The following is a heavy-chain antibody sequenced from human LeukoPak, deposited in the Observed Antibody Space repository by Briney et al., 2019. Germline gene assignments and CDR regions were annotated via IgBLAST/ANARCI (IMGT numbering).Heavy chain of an antibody. CDR3: ARELSGYESRVGYYYMDV. J-gene: IGHJ6*03. CDR1: GGTFSSYA. D-gene: IGHD5-12*01. CDR2: IIPIFGRA. Sequence: SVKVSCKASGGTFSSYAISWVRQAPGQGLEWMGGIIPIFGRANYAQKFQGRVTITADESTSTAYMELSSLRSEDTAVYYCARELSGYESRVGYYYMDVWGKGTTVTVSS. V-gene: IGHV1-69*01.